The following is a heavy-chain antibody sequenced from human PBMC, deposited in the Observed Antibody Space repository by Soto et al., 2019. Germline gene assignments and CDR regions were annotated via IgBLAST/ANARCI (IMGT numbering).Heavy chain of an antibody. CDR1: EFTFSGRS. D-gene: IGHD3-10*01. CDR2: IDKGGTDS. CDR3: ARGWFGPDV. J-gene: IGHJ6*03. Sequence: EVQLVESGGGLVQPGGSLRLSCAASEFTFSGRSVPWVRQAPGKGLVWVSGIDKGGTDSTYADSVKGRFTSSRDNAKNTVYLQMNSLRVEDTAVYYCARGWFGPDVWGKGTTVTVSS. V-gene: IGHV3-74*01.